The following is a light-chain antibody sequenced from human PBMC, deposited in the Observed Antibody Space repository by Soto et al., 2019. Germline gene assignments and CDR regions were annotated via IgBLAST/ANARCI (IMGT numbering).Light chain of an antibody. CDR1: QSVSSTY. Sequence: EIVMTQSPATLSVSPGERATLSCRSSQSVSSTYLGWYHQXPXQPPRLRMSGTSDRATGTPDRFSGSGSGTAFNLTISRLEPEDFAVYYCQQYGSSPPWTFGQGTKVDIK. V-gene: IGKV3-20*01. J-gene: IGKJ1*01. CDR3: QQYGSSPPWT. CDR2: GTS.